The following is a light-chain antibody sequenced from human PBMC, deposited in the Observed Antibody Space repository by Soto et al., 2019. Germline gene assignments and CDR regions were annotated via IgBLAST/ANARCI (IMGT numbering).Light chain of an antibody. CDR3: QQYNSYSRT. Sequence: DIQMTQSPSTLSASVGDGVTITCRASQSISSWLAWYQQKPGKAPKLLIYKASNLESGVPSRFSGIGSGTEFTLTISSLQPDDFATYYCQQYNSYSRTFGQGTKVDIK. J-gene: IGKJ1*01. CDR2: KAS. CDR1: QSISSW. V-gene: IGKV1-5*03.